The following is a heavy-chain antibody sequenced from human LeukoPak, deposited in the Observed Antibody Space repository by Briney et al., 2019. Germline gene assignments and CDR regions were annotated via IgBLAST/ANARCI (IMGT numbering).Heavy chain of an antibody. CDR1: GFTFSDYY. D-gene: IGHD3-3*01. CDR2: ISSSGSTI. Sequence: PGGSLRLSCAASGFTFSDYYMSWIRQAPGKGLEWVSYISSSGSTIYYADSVKGRFTISRDNAKNSLYLQMNSLRAEDTAVYYCARDHLFNFWSGTKNAFDIWGQGTMVTVSS. V-gene: IGHV3-11*04. J-gene: IGHJ3*02. CDR3: ARDHLFNFWSGTKNAFDI.